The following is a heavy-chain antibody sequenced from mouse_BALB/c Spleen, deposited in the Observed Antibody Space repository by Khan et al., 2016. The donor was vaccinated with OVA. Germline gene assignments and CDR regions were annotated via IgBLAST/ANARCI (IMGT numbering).Heavy chain of an antibody. CDR1: GYSITSDYA. D-gene: IGHD1-1*01. CDR3: ARSVTITTVVATDFDY. V-gene: IGHV3-2*02. CDR2: ISYSGRT. J-gene: IGHJ2*01. Sequence: EVQLQESGPGLVKPSQSLSLTCTVTGYSITSDYAWNWIRQFPGNKLEWMGYISYSGRTSYNPSLKSRISITRATSKNQFFLPLTSVTTEDTATYYCARSVTITTVVATDFDYWGQGTTLTVSS.